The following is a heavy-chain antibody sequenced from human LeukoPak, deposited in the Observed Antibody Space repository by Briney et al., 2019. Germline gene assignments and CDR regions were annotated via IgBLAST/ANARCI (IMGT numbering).Heavy chain of an antibody. J-gene: IGHJ6*02. V-gene: IGHV3-7*01. D-gene: IGHD3-16*02. Sequence: GGSLRFSCAASGFTFSTYWMSWVRQAPGKGLEWVANIKQDGSDKFYADSMKGRFTISRDNAKNSVYLQMDSLRVEDTAVYYCTRDYRGKDVWGRGTTVTVSS. CDR1: GFTFSTYW. CDR3: TRDYRGKDV. CDR2: IKQDGSDK.